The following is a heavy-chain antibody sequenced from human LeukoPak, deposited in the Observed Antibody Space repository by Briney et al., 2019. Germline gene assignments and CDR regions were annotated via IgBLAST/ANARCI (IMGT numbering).Heavy chain of an antibody. Sequence: GGSLRLSCAASGFTSNSYGMHWVRQAPGKGLEWVAVISYDGSNKYYADSVKGRFTISRDNSKNTLYLQMDSLRAEDTAVYYCAKTRGTYYAYYYYMDVWGKGTTVTVSS. CDR2: ISYDGSNK. CDR3: AKTRGTYYAYYYYMDV. D-gene: IGHD1-26*01. CDR1: GFTSNSYG. J-gene: IGHJ6*03. V-gene: IGHV3-30*18.